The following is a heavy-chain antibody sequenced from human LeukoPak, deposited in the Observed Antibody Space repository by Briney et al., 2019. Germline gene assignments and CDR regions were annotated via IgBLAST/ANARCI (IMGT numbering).Heavy chain of an antibody. Sequence: GGSLRLSCAASGSTVSSNYISWVRQAPGKGLEWVSVIYSGGTTYYADSVKGRFTISRDNSKNTLYLQMNSLRAEDTAVYYCARDRAPPTSWYFDVWGRGTLVTVSS. CDR2: IYSGGTT. CDR1: GSTVSSNY. CDR3: ARDRAPPTSWYFDV. J-gene: IGHJ2*01. V-gene: IGHV3-53*01. D-gene: IGHD3-10*01.